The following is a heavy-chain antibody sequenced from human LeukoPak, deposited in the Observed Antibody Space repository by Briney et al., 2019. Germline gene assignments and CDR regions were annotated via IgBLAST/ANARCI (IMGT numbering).Heavy chain of an antibody. J-gene: IGHJ2*01. Sequence: PGGSLRLSCAASGFTFSSYWMSWVRQAPGKGLEWVANIKQDGSEKYYVDSVKGRFTISRDNAKNSLYLQLNSLRTEDTAVYYCAKANGITGTTYWYFDLWGRGTLVTVSS. CDR1: GFTFSSYW. V-gene: IGHV3-7*03. D-gene: IGHD1-7*01. CDR3: AKANGITGTTYWYFDL. CDR2: IKQDGSEK.